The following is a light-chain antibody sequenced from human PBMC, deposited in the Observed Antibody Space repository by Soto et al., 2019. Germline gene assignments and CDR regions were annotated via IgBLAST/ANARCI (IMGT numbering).Light chain of an antibody. J-gene: IGLJ2*01. CDR3: CSSARSVV. CDR2: DAS. CDR1: SNDVGTYNL. Sequence: QSALTQPASVSGSPGQSITISCTGISNDVGTYNLVSWYQHHPGNAPKLIIYDASKRPSGVPNRFSGSKSGNTASLTISGLHAEAESDYYCCSSARSVVFGTGTKLTVL. V-gene: IGLV2-23*01.